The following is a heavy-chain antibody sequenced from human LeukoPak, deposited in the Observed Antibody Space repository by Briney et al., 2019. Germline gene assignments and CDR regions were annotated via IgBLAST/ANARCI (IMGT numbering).Heavy chain of an antibody. CDR3: AIGHGNNAPIDS. J-gene: IGHJ4*02. CDR2: IIPLFGTT. D-gene: IGHD2/OR15-2a*01. Sequence: ASVKVSCKASGGAFSSATITWVRQARGHGLEWIGGIIPLFGTTNYAQKVRGRVTITADAPTSTAYMDLRSLTSDDTAVYFCAIGHGNNAPIDSWGQGTLVTVSS. CDR1: GGAFSSAT. V-gene: IGHV1-69*13.